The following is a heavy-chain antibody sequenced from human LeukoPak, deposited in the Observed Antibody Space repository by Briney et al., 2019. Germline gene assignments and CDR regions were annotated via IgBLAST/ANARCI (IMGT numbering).Heavy chain of an antibody. D-gene: IGHD3-10*01. V-gene: IGHV1-18*01. CDR3: ARDLGGLGSYYAPYFDY. Sequence: ASVKVSCKASGYTFTSYGISWVRQAPGQGLEWMGWISAYNGNTNYAQKLQGRVTMTTDTSTSTAYMELRSLRSDDTAVYYCARDLGGLGSYYAPYFDYWGQGTLVTVSS. CDR2: ISAYNGNT. CDR1: GYTFTSYG. J-gene: IGHJ4*02.